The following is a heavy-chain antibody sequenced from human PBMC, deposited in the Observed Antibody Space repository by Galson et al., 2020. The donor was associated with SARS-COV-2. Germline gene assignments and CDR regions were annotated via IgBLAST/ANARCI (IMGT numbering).Heavy chain of an antibody. V-gene: IGHV1-46*01. CDR2: INPSGNIA. CDR1: GYTLTHYY. Sequence: ASVKVSCTASGYTLTHYYMHWVRQAPGQGLEWTGIINPSGNIATYVQKLQGRVTMTGDTSTNTVYMELSSLRSEDTAVYYCARGTTVAGSANFDFWGQGTLVTVSS. D-gene: IGHD6-19*01. CDR3: ARGTTVAGSANFDF. J-gene: IGHJ4*02.